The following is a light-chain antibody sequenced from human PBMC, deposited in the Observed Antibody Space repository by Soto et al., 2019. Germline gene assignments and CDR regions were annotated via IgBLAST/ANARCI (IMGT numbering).Light chain of an antibody. Sequence: ELVLTQSPDTLSLSPGERATLSCRASQSVRNNYLAWYQQKPGQAPRFLIYDASSRATGIPDRFSGSESGTDFTLTISRLEPEDFAVYYCQQYGSSPLTFGGGTKVEIK. V-gene: IGKV3-20*01. J-gene: IGKJ4*01. CDR3: QQYGSSPLT. CDR1: QSVRNNY. CDR2: DAS.